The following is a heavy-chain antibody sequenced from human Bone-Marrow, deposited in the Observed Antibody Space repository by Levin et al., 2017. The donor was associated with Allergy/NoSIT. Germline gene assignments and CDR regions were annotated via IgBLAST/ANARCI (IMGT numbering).Heavy chain of an antibody. D-gene: IGHD2-8*01. CDR3: ARDRRNLLMVYLDY. CDR2: ISSSSSYI. CDR1: GFTFSSYS. Sequence: PGGSLRLSCAASGFTFSSYSMNWVRQAPGKGLEWVSSISSSSSYIYYADSVKGRFTISRDNAKNSLYLQMNSLRAEDTAVYYCARDRRNLLMVYLDYWGQGTLVTVSS. V-gene: IGHV3-21*01. J-gene: IGHJ4*02.